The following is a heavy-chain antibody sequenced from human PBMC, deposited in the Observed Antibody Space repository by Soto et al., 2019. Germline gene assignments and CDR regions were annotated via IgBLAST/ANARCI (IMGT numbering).Heavy chain of an antibody. D-gene: IGHD1-26*01. CDR2: IYYSGST. V-gene: IGHV4-59*01. CDR1: GGSISSYY. CDR3: ARGGSYYAYNWFDP. J-gene: IGHJ5*02. Sequence: PSETLSLTCTVSGGSISSYYWSWIRQPPGKGLEWIGYIYYSGSTNYNPSLKSRVTISVDTSKNQFSLKLSSVTAADTAVYYCARGGSYYAYNWFDPWGQGTLVTVYS.